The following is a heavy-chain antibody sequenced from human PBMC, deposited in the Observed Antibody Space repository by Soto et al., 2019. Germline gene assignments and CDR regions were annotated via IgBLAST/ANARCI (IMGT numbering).Heavy chain of an antibody. V-gene: IGHV3-30-3*01. CDR3: ARDGSNYYGSESPYGPFDY. CDR1: GFTFSSYA. Sequence: VGSLRLSCAASGFTFSSYAMHWVRQAPGKGLEWVAVISYDGSNKYYADSVKGRFTISRDNSKNTLYLQMNSLRAEDTAVYYCARDGSNYYGSESPYGPFDYWGQGTLVTVSS. CDR2: ISYDGSNK. D-gene: IGHD3-10*01. J-gene: IGHJ4*02.